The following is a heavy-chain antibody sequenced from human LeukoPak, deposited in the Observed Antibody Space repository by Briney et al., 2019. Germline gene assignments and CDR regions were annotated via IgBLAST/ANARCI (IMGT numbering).Heavy chain of an antibody. CDR2: MWYDGSNE. D-gene: IGHD3-10*01. CDR3: ARVFGSKSYFPFDF. Sequence: GGSLRLSCVASGFSFSSYGMHWVRQAPGKGLEWVALMWYDGSNEDYADSVKGRLTLSRDNSKNTAYLQMNSLRAEDTAVYYCARVFGSKSYFPFDFWGQGTLVTVSS. CDR1: GFSFSSYG. V-gene: IGHV3-33*01. J-gene: IGHJ4*02.